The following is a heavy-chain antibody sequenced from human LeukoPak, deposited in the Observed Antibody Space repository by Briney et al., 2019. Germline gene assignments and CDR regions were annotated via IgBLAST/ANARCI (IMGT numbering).Heavy chain of an antibody. CDR2: ISSSSSYI. D-gene: IGHD6-6*01. CDR3: ARSSIAARSFDY. J-gene: IGHJ4*02. CDR1: GFTFSSYS. Sequence: GGSLRLSCAASGFTFSSYSMNWVRQAPGKGLEWVSSISSSSSYIYYADSMKGRFTISRDNAKNSLYLQMNSLRAEDTAVNYCARSSIAARSFDYWGQGTLVTVSS. V-gene: IGHV3-21*01.